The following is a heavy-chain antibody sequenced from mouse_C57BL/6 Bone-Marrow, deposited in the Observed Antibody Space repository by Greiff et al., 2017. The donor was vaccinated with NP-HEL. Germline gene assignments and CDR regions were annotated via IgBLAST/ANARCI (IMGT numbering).Heavy chain of an antibody. CDR1: GYTFTDYY. D-gene: IGHD2-12*01. CDR3: AGLRRKAY. CDR2: INPNNGGT. Sequence: EVQLQQSGPELVKPGASVKISCKASGYTFTDYYMNWVKQSHGKSLEWIGDINPNNGGTSYNQKFKGKATLTVDKSSSTAYMELRSLTSEDSAVYYCAGLRRKAYWGQGTLVTVSA. J-gene: IGHJ3*01. V-gene: IGHV1-26*01.